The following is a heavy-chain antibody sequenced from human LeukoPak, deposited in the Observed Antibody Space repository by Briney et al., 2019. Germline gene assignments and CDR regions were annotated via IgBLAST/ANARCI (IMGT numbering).Heavy chain of an antibody. CDR1: GFTFSGFA. Sequence: GGSLRLSCAASGFTFSGFAMHWVRQASGKGLEWVGRIRSKANSYATAYAASVKGRFTISRDDSKNTAYLQMNGLKTEDTAVYYCTGSSGWSYWGQGTLVTVSS. CDR2: IRSKANSYAT. D-gene: IGHD6-19*01. CDR3: TGSSGWSY. J-gene: IGHJ4*02. V-gene: IGHV3-73*01.